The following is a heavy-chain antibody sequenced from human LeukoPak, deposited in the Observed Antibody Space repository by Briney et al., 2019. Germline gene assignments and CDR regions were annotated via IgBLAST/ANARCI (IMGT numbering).Heavy chain of an antibody. CDR3: AKESPDFDY. V-gene: IGHV3-23*01. J-gene: IGHJ4*02. CDR2: ISGSGDST. CDR1: GFTFSSYA. Sequence: PGGSLRLSCAASGFTFSSYAMSWVRHAPGKGLEWVSVISGSGDSTYYADSVKGRFTISRDNSKNKLYLQMNSLRVEDTAVYYCAKESPDFDYWGQGTLVTVSS.